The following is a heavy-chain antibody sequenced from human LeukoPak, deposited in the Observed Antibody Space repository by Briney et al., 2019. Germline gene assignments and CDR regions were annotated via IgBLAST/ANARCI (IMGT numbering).Heavy chain of an antibody. D-gene: IGHD5-24*01. CDR1: GFTFSSYG. Sequence: GGSLRLSCGAPGFTFSSYGMHWVRQAPGKGLEWVAFIRNDGRNKYYADSVKGRFTISRDNSKGTVYLQMNSLRPEDTAVYYCAKDDAWLQYGNWGRGTLVTVSS. CDR3: AKDDAWLQYGN. J-gene: IGHJ4*02. CDR2: IRNDGRNK. V-gene: IGHV3-30*02.